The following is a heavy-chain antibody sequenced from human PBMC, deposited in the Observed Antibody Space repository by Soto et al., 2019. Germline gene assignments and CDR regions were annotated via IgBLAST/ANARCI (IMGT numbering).Heavy chain of an antibody. CDR1: GYSFSNNY. CDR2: INPAGGST. V-gene: IGHV1-46*01. Sequence: GASVKVSCKASGYSFSNNYVVWVRQAPGQGLERMGVINPAGGSTTYAQKYQDRVTMTTDTSTSTVYIELTSLRSDDTAVYYCLRGRYCSSTSCSLGVEFDYWGQGTLVTVSS. D-gene: IGHD2-2*01. CDR3: LRGRYCSSTSCSLGVEFDY. J-gene: IGHJ4*02.